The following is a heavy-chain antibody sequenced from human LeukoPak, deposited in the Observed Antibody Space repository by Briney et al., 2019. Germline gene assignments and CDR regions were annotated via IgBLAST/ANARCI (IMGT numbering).Heavy chain of an antibody. J-gene: IGHJ5*02. Sequence: SETLSLTCTVSGYSISSGYYWGWIRQPPGKGLEWIGSIYHSGSTYYNPSLKSRVTISVDTSKNQFSLKLSSVTAADTAVYYCARASPHYYGSGGVVDPWGQGTLVTVSS. V-gene: IGHV4-38-2*02. CDR2: IYHSGST. CDR1: GYSISSGYY. CDR3: ARASPHYYGSGGVVDP. D-gene: IGHD3-10*01.